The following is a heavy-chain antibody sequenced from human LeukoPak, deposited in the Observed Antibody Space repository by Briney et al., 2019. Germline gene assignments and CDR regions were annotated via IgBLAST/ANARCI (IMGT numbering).Heavy chain of an antibody. J-gene: IGHJ4*02. D-gene: IGHD3/OR15-3a*01. CDR3: ARDLDPYSPPTY. CDR2: INHSGST. CDR1: GGSFSGYY. Sequence: NPSETLSLTCAVYGGSFSGYYWSWIRQPPGKGLEWLGEINHSGSTNYNPSLKSRVTISVDTSKNQFSLKLSSVTAADTAVYYCARDLDPYSPPTYWGQGTLVTVSS. V-gene: IGHV4-34*01.